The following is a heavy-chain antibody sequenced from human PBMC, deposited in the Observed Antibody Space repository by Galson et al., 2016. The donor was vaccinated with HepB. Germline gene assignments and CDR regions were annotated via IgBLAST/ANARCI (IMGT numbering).Heavy chain of an antibody. Sequence: LRLSCAASGFTFSRYEMNWVRQAPGKGLEWVSYISSSGTTIYYADSVKGRFTISRDNAKNSLYLQMNSLRVVDTAVYYCARPRDNYGHAIDIWGQGTMVTVSS. CDR1: GFTFSRYE. CDR2: ISSSGTTI. D-gene: IGHD3-10*01. V-gene: IGHV3-48*03. J-gene: IGHJ3*02. CDR3: ARPRDNYGHAIDI.